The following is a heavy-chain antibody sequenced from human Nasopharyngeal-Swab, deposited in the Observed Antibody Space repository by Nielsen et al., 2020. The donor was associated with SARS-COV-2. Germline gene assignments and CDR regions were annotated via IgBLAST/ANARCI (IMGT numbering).Heavy chain of an antibody. CDR2: ISGYNGNT. J-gene: IGHJ3*02. V-gene: IGHV1-18*04. CDR3: ARDSNHYHSSGQYLGGGSTTGFDI. D-gene: IGHD3-22*01. CDR1: GYTFRDYG. Sequence: ASVKVSCKAFGYTFRDYGINWVRQAPGQGLEWMGWISGYNGNTIYARKVQDRVTVTTDTSTSTAYMELWGLRSDDTAVYYCARDSNHYHSSGQYLGGGSTTGFDIWGRGTMLTVSS.